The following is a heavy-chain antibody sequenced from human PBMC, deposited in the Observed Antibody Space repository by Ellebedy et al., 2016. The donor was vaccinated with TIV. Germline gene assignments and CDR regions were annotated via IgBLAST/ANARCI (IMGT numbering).Heavy chain of an antibody. J-gene: IGHJ5*02. CDR1: GFTFISYW. CDR2: INSDGRTT. V-gene: IGHV3-74*01. CDR3: VGDVKSTAWYFGGWFDP. Sequence: PGGSLRLSCAASGFTFISYWMHWVRQAPGKGLEWVALINSDGRTTAYADAVQGRFSISRDNAKNTLYLYMTSLTAEDTAVYYCVGDVKSTAWYFGGWFDPWGQGTLVTVSS. D-gene: IGHD6-19*01.